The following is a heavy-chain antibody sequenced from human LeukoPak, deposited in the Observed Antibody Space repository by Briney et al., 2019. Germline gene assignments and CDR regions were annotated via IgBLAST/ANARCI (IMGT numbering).Heavy chain of an antibody. CDR1: GFTFSFYT. V-gene: IGHV3-23*01. D-gene: IGHD3-3*01. CDR3: AKGSVVYYDFWSGSYSDY. CDR2: IANSGETT. Sequence: GGSLRLSCAASGFTFSFYTMNWVRQAPGKGLEWVSVIANSGETTHYADSVKGRFTISRDNSKNTLYLQMDSLRAEDTAIYYCAKGSVVYYDFWSGSYSDYWGQGTLVTVSS. J-gene: IGHJ4*02.